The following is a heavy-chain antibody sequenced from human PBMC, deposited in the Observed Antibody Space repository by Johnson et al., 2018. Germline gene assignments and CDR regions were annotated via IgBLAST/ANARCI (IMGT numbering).Heavy chain of an antibody. CDR3: ARGAYSGYDSPIYGMDV. Sequence: VLLVQSGGGLVKPGRSLRLSCTGSGFSFGDYVMNWFRQAPGKGLEWVGFIRSKAYGGTTEYAASVKGRLTLSRDDSKSIAYLQMNSLKTEDTAVYYCARGAYSGYDSPIYGMDVWGQGTTVTVSS. CDR2: IRSKAYGGTT. D-gene: IGHD5-12*01. J-gene: IGHJ6*02. CDR1: GFSFGDYV. V-gene: IGHV3-49*05.